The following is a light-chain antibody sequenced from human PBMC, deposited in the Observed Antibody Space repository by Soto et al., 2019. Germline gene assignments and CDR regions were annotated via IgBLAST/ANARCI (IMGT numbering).Light chain of an antibody. J-gene: IGLJ1*01. CDR1: SSDVGAFNY. CDR2: DVS. CDR3: NSYTSNNTYV. Sequence: QSALTQPASVSGSPGQAITISCSGTSSDVGAFNYVSWYQQHPGKAPKLMIYDVSNRPSGVSNRFSGSKSGNTASLTISGLRAEDEADYYCNSYTSNNTYVFGTGTTLTVL. V-gene: IGLV2-14*03.